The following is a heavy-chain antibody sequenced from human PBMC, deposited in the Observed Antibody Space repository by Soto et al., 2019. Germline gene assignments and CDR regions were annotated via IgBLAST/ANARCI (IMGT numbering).Heavy chain of an antibody. CDR2: ISAYNGNT. D-gene: IGHD2-15*01. CDR1: GYTFTSYG. CDR3: AGDVCSGGSCYSGDY. J-gene: IGHJ4*02. Sequence: QVQLVQSGAEVKKPGASVKVSCKASGYTFTSYGISWVRQAPGQGLEWMGWISAYNGNTNYAQKLQGRVTMTTDTSTGTAYMKLRSLRSDDTAVYYGAGDVCSGGSCYSGDYWGQGTLVTVSS. V-gene: IGHV1-18*01.